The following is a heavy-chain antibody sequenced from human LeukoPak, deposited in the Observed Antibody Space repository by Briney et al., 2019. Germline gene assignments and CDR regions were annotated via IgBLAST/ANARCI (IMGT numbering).Heavy chain of an antibody. CDR3: VRDGGVSGYDLLDY. V-gene: IGHV3-7*01. Sequence: GGSLRLSCAASGFTLSNYWMTWVRQAPGKGLEGVAHINQDGSEEHYMDSAKARFTISRDNAKNSLSLQMNSLRAEDTAVYYCVRDGGVSGYDLLDYWGQGTLVTVSS. D-gene: IGHD5-12*01. J-gene: IGHJ4*02. CDR1: GFTLSNYW. CDR2: INQDGSEE.